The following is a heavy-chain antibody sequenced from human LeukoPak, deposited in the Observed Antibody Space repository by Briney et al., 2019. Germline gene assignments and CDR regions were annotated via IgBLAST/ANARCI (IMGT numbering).Heavy chain of an antibody. CDR2: ISGSGGST. CDR3: AKDYCSSTSCTIFDY. J-gene: IGHJ4*02. CDR1: GFTFSSYA. V-gene: IGHV3-23*01. D-gene: IGHD2-2*01. Sequence: GGSLRLSCAASGFTFSSYAMSWVRQAPGKGLEWVSAISGSGGSTYYADSVKGRFTISRDNAKNTLYLQMNSLRAEDTAVYYCAKDYCSSTSCTIFDYWGQGTLVTVSS.